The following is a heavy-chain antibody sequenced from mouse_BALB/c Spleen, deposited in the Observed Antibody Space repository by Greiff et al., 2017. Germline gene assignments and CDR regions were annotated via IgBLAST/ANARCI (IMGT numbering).Heavy chain of an antibody. Sequence: EVQGVESGGDLVKPGGSLKLSCAASGFTFSSYGMSWVRQTPDKRLEWVATISSGGSYTYYPDSVKGRFTISRDNAKNTLYLQMSSLKSEDTAMYYWASRDGYDGDYYAMDDGGQGTAVTVSS. D-gene: IGHD2-2*01. J-gene: IGHJ4*01. CDR1: GFTFSSYG. CDR2: ISSGGSYT. V-gene: IGHV5-6*01. CDR3: ASRDGYDGDYYAMDD.